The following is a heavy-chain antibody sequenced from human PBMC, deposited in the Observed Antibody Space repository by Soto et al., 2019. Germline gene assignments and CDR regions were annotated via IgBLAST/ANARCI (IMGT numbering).Heavy chain of an antibody. J-gene: IGHJ5*02. V-gene: IGHV4-4*02. CDR3: AMSAGWYAIHA. CDR1: GDSVSSPYY. CDR2: VFHTGTT. Sequence: QVQLQESGPGLVKPSGTLSLTCAVSGDSVSSPYYWCWVRQSPGKGLEWIGEVFHTGTTSYNPTHRIPATISMDNSINPCSLCMISVAAADTSVYFCAMSAGWYAIHAWGPGTLVIVSS. D-gene: IGHD6-13*01.